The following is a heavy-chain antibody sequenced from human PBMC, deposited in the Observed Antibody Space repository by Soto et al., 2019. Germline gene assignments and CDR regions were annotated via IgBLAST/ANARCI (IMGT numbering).Heavy chain of an antibody. CDR2: ISGSGGST. V-gene: IGHV3-23*01. Sequence: EVQLLESGGGLVQPGGSLRLSCAASGFTFSSYAMSWVRQAPGKGLEWVSAISGSGGSTYYADSVKGRFTISRDNSKNTLYLQMNSLRAEVTAVYYCANIYGSGSYWGDFQHWGQGTLVTVSS. D-gene: IGHD3-10*01. CDR1: GFTFSSYA. J-gene: IGHJ1*01. CDR3: ANIYGSGSYWGDFQH.